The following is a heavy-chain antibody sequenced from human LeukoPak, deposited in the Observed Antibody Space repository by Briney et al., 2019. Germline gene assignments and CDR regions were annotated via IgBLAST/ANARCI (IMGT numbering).Heavy chain of an antibody. CDR3: ARGGGIAAAWNY. Sequence: ASVKVSCKASGGTFSSYAISWVRQAPGQGLEWMGIINPSGGSTSYAQKFQGRVTMTRDTSTSTVYMELSSLRSEDTAVYYCARGGGIAAAWNYWGQGTLVTVSS. V-gene: IGHV1-46*01. CDR2: INPSGGST. J-gene: IGHJ4*02. CDR1: GGTFSSYA. D-gene: IGHD6-13*01.